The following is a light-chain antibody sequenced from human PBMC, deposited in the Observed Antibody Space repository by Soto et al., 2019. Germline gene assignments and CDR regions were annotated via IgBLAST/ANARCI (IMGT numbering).Light chain of an antibody. Sequence: AIQMTQSPSSLSASVGDRVAISCRASQDIRSTLAWYQQKPGEAPKLLIFAASNLHGGVPSRFSGSGSVTDFTLAITGLQPEDFASYYCLQCYKLSWTFGQGTKVDIK. V-gene: IGKV1-6*01. CDR1: QDIRST. CDR2: AAS. CDR3: LQCYKLSWT. J-gene: IGKJ1*01.